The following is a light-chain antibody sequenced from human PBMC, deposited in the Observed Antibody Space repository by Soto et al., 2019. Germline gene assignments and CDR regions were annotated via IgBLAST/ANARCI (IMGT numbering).Light chain of an antibody. V-gene: IGKV1-5*01. J-gene: IGKJ1*01. CDR1: QSITNR. CDR2: DAS. Sequence: DIQMTQSPATLSSSVEYRVTITCRASQSITNRLAWYQQKPGKAPKVLIYDASILESGVPSRFTGRGSGTEFALTISSLQPDDFATYWCQHYGGMWTFGQGTKVDIK. CDR3: QHYGGMWT.